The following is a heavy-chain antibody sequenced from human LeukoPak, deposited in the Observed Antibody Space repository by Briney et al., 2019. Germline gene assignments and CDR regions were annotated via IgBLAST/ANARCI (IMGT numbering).Heavy chain of an antibody. Sequence: SETLSLTCTVSGGSISSYYWSWIRQPPGKGLEWIGYIYYSGSTNYNPSLKSRVTISVDTSKNQFSLKLSSVTAADTAVYYCAREENLGATTAFDIWGQGTMVTVSS. CDR3: AREENLGATTAFDI. D-gene: IGHD1-26*01. V-gene: IGHV4-59*01. J-gene: IGHJ3*02. CDR2: IYYSGST. CDR1: GGSISSYY.